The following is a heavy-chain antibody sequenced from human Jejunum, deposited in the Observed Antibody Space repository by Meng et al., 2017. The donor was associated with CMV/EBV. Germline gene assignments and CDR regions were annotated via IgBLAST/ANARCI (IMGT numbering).Heavy chain of an antibody. J-gene: IGHJ4*02. CDR2: VYYSGRT. D-gene: IGHD6-6*01. CDR3: VRHGSSSSSLVWSYYFDY. Sequence: SNSSYSWGWLRQPPGKGLEWIGSVYYSGRTYYHPSLKSRVTISIDTSKNQFSLKLNSVTAADTAVYYCVRHGSSSSSLVWSYYFDYWGQGTLVTVSS. V-gene: IGHV4-39*01. CDR1: SNSSYS.